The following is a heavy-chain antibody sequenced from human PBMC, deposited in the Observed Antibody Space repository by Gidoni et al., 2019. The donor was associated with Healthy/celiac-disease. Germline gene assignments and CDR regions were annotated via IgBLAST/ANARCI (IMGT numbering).Heavy chain of an antibody. D-gene: IGHD2-2*01. CDR2: ISSSSSYI. CDR1: GFPFSSYS. J-gene: IGHJ6*02. V-gene: IGHV3-21*01. CDR3: ARVGCSSTSCYYYGMDV. Sequence: EVQLVESGGGLVKPGGSLRLSCAASGFPFSSYSMNWVRQAPGSGLEWVSSISSSSSYIYYADSVKGRFTISRDNAKNSLYLQRNSLRAEDTAVYYCARVGCSSTSCYYYGMDVWGQGTTVTVSS.